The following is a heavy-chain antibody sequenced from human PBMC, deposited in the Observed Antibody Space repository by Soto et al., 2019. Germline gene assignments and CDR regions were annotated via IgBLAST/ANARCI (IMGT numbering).Heavy chain of an antibody. Sequence: PSETLSLTCAVYGGSFSGYYWSWIRQPPGKGLEWIGSIYYSGSTYYNPSLKSRVTISVDTSKNQFSLKLSSVTAADTAVYYCARLDGRTDYYYYGMDVWGQGTTVTVSS. J-gene: IGHJ6*02. V-gene: IGHV4-34*01. CDR3: ARLDGRTDYYYYGMDV. D-gene: IGHD1-26*01. CDR2: IYYSGST. CDR1: GGSFSGYY.